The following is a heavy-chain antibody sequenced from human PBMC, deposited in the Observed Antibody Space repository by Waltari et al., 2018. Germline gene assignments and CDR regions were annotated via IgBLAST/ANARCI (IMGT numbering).Heavy chain of an antibody. D-gene: IGHD3-22*01. Sequence: VQLQESGPGLVKPSETLSIRCNVSGASIRSHFWSWIRQAPGKGLEWIGHMYFSGTKDYNPSLKSRVAISIDTSKNHFSLNLRSVTAADTAIYYCARLPRGSVIIGAFDIWGQGTQVTVSS. CDR3: ARLPRGSVIIGAFDI. J-gene: IGHJ3*02. V-gene: IGHV4-59*11. CDR2: MYFSGTK. CDR1: GASIRSHF.